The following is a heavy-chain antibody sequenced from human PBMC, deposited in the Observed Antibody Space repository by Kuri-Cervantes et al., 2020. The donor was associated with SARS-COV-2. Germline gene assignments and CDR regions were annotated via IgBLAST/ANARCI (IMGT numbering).Heavy chain of an antibody. D-gene: IGHD3-22*01. CDR1: GGTFSSYA. CDR2: IIPIFGTA. Sequence: SVKVSCKASGGTFSSYAISWVRQAPGQGLEWMGGIIPIFGTANYARQFQGRVTMTRDTSTNTVYLELNSLRSEDTAVYYCATDQVWDDNSSYYLDYWGQGTLVTVSS. CDR3: ATDQVWDDNSSYYLDY. V-gene: IGHV1-69*05. J-gene: IGHJ4*02.